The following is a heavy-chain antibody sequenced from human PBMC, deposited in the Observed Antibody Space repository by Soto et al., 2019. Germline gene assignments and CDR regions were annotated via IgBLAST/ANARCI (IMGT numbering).Heavy chain of an antibody. CDR3: ARSQILLWFGELPYYFDY. CDR1: GGSFSGYY. V-gene: IGHV4-34*01. D-gene: IGHD3-10*01. CDR2: INHSGST. Sequence: SETLSLTCAVYGGSFSGYYWSWIRQPPGKGLEWIGEINHSGSTNYNPSLKSRVTISVDTSKNQFSLKLSSVTAADTAVYYCARSQILLWFGELPYYFDYWGQGTLVTVSS. J-gene: IGHJ4*02.